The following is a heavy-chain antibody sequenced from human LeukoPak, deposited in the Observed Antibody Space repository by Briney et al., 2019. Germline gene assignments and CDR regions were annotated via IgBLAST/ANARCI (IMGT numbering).Heavy chain of an antibody. Sequence: QPGGSLRLSCAASGFTFSSYGMSWVRQAPGKGLEWVSAISGSGGSTYYADSVKGRFTISRDNSKNTLYLQMNSLRAEDTAVYYCAKLPRTYCGGDCYVDYWGQGTLVTVSS. D-gene: IGHD2-21*02. V-gene: IGHV3-23*01. CDR2: ISGSGGST. J-gene: IGHJ4*02. CDR1: GFTFSSYG. CDR3: AKLPRTYCGGDCYVDY.